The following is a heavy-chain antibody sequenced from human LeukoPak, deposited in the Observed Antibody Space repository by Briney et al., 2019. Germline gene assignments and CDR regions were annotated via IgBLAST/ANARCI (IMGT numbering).Heavy chain of an antibody. CDR3: ARVTYYYGSGSYYYFDY. Sequence: GGSLRLSCAASGFTFSSYWMHWVRQAAGKGLVWVSRINSDGSSTSYADSVKGRFTISRDNAKNTLYLQMNSLRAEDTAVYYCARVTYYYGSGSYYYFDYWGQGTLVTVSS. D-gene: IGHD3-10*01. V-gene: IGHV3-74*01. CDR1: GFTFSSYW. CDR2: INSDGSST. J-gene: IGHJ4*02.